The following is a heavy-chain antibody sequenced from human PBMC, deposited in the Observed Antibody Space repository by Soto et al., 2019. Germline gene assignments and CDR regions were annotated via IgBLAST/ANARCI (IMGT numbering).Heavy chain of an antibody. CDR1: GFTISNYA. CDR3: PGCPAKHFDY. V-gene: IGHV3-30*03. D-gene: IGHD2-2*01. Sequence: QVQLEESGGGVVQPGRSLRLSCAASGFTISNYAMHWVRQAPGKGLEWLAIISYDGDNEYYADSVRGRFTISRDNSKNTLYLQTNNLRHEDTAVYNSPGCPAKHFDYWGQGTLVTVSS. CDR2: ISYDGDNE. J-gene: IGHJ4*02.